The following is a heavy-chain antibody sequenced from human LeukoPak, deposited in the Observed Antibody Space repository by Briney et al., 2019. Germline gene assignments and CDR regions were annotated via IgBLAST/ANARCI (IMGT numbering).Heavy chain of an antibody. CDR3: ARSPGYCSSTSCYADFDY. CDR1: GGSFSGYY. Sequence: PSETLSLTCAVHGGSFSGYYWSWIRQPPGKGLEWIGEINHSGSTNYNPSLKSRVTISVDTSKNQFSLKLSSVTAADTAVYYCARSPGYCSSTSCYADFDYWGQGTLVTVSS. J-gene: IGHJ4*02. D-gene: IGHD2-2*01. V-gene: IGHV4-34*01. CDR2: INHSGST.